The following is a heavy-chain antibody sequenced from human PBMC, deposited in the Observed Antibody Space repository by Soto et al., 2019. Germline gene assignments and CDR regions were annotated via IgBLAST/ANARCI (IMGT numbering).Heavy chain of an antibody. Sequence: GGSLRLSCAASGFTFSSYWMSWVRQAPGKGLEWVANIKQDGSEKYYVDSVKGRFTISRDNAKNSLYLQMNSLRAEDTAVYYCARDRLFCSSTSCSASGYYGMDVWGQGTTVTVSS. CDR2: IKQDGSEK. J-gene: IGHJ6*02. CDR1: GFTFSSYW. D-gene: IGHD2-2*01. V-gene: IGHV3-7*01. CDR3: ARDRLFCSSTSCSASGYYGMDV.